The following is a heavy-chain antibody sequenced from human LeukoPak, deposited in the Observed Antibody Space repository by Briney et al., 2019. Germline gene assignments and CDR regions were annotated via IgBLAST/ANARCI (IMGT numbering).Heavy chain of an antibody. J-gene: IGHJ4*02. D-gene: IGHD2-15*01. V-gene: IGHV3-74*01. CDR2: INSDGSST. Sequence: GGSLRLSCAASGFTFSSYWMHWVRQAPGKGLVWVSRINSDGSSTSYADSVKGRFTISRDNAKNTLYLQMNSLRAEDTAVYYCARALLDCSGRSCYGYWGQGTLVTVSS. CDR1: GFTFSSYW. CDR3: ARALLDCSGRSCYGY.